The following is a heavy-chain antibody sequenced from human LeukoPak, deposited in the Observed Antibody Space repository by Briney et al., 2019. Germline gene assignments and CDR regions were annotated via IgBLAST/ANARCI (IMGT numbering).Heavy chain of an antibody. CDR1: GYTFTNYD. CDR2: INPKSGNT. J-gene: IGHJ4*02. Sequence: ASVKVSCKASGYTFTNYDINWVRQATGQGLEWMGWINPKSGNTGYVQKFQGRVTMTRNISISTAYMELSSLRSEDTAVYYCARGKGDSSSWYHYWGQGTLVTVSS. CDR3: ARGKGDSSSWYHY. D-gene: IGHD6-13*01. V-gene: IGHV1-8*01.